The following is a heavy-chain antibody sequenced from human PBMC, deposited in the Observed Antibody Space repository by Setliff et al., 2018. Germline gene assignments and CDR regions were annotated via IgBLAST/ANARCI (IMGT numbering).Heavy chain of an antibody. D-gene: IGHD5-12*01. CDR3: ARGPARREMATIWVDY. J-gene: IGHJ4*02. Sequence: LSLSCAASGFTFDDYAMHWVRQAPGKGLEWVSGISWNSGSIGYADSVKGRFTISRDNAKNSLYLQMNSLRAEDTAVYYCARGPARREMATIWVDYWGQGTLVTVSS. V-gene: IGHV3-9*01. CDR2: ISWNSGSI. CDR1: GFTFDDYA.